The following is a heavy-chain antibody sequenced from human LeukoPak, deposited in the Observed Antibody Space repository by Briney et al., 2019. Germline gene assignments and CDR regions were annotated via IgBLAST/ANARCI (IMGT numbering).Heavy chain of an antibody. CDR1: GFTFSSYG. V-gene: IGHV3-30*03. J-gene: IGHJ4*02. Sequence: GGSLRLSCAASGFTFSSYGMHWVRQAPGKGLEWVAVISYDGSNKYYADSVKGRFTISRDNSKNTLYLQMNSLRAEDTAVYYCARSYSYGGIHYWGQGTLVTVSS. D-gene: IGHD5-18*01. CDR2: ISYDGSNK. CDR3: ARSYSYGGIHY.